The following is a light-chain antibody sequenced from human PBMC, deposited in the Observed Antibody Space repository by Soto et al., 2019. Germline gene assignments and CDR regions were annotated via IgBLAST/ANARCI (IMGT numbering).Light chain of an antibody. CDR2: EVS. V-gene: IGLV2-14*01. Sequence: QSALTQPASVSGSPGQSITISCSGTSSDVGGYKYFSWYQQHPGKAPKLIIYEVSNRPSGVSNRFSGSKSGNTASLTISGLQAEDEADYYCSSYASSSTFKVEFGGGTKLTVL. J-gene: IGLJ2*01. CDR3: SSYASSSTFKVE. CDR1: SSDVGGYKY.